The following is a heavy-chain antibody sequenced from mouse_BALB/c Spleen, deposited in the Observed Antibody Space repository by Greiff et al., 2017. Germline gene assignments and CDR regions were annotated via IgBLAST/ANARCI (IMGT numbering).Heavy chain of an antibody. Sequence: EVKLQESGPGLVKPSQSLSLTCSVTGYSITSGYYWNWIRQFPGNKLEWMGYISYDGSNNYNPSLKNRISITRDTSKNQFFLKLNSVTTEDTATYCCARTGYAMDYWGQGTSVTVSS. D-gene: IGHD4-1*01. CDR3: ARTGYAMDY. CDR1: GYSITSGYY. V-gene: IGHV3-6*02. J-gene: IGHJ4*01. CDR2: ISYDGSN.